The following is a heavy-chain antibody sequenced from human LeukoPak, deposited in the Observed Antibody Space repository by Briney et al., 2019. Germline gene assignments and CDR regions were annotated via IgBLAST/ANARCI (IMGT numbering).Heavy chain of an antibody. D-gene: IGHD5-24*01. Sequence: GGSLRLSCAASGFTFSSYGMHWVCQAPGKGLEWVAFIPYDGSNKYYADSVKGRFTISRDNSKNTLYLQMSSLRAEDTAVYYCARGVDGYNHFDYWGQGTLVTVSS. V-gene: IGHV3-30*02. CDR1: GFTFSSYG. J-gene: IGHJ4*02. CDR3: ARGVDGYNHFDY. CDR2: IPYDGSNK.